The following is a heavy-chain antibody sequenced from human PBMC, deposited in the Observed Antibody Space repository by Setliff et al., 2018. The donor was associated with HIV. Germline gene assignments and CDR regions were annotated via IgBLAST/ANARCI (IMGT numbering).Heavy chain of an antibody. CDR1: GYNFDSFA. CDR3: ARARYGGFDH. J-gene: IGHJ4*02. Sequence: ASVKVSCKASGYNFDSFAVIWVRQAPGQGLEWMGWSSGYNGQTKDAQKFQGRLIMTTDTATSTSYMEMRSLRSDDTAIYYCARARYGGFDHWGQGSLVTVSS. CDR2: SSGYNGQT. D-gene: IGHD3-16*01. V-gene: IGHV1-18*01.